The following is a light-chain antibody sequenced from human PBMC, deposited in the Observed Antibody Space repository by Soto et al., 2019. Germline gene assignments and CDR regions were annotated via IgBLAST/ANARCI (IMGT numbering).Light chain of an antibody. J-gene: IGKJ5*01. CDR2: EAS. Sequence: DIQLTQSPSLLSASIGDRVTITCRASHDISTFLAWYQQKPGKAPNLLIYEASTLQSGVPSRFSGSGSGTEFTLTISGLLPEDFAAYHCQQLYTLPFTFGQGTRL. V-gene: IGKV1-9*01. CDR3: QQLYTLPFT. CDR1: HDISTF.